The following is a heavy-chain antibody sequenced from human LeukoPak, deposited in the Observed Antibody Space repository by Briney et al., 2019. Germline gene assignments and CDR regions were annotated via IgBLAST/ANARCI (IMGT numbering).Heavy chain of an antibody. Sequence: SQTLSLTCTVSGDSINIHHHFWGWIRQHAGKGLEWIGYVNYIGSTFYNPSLKSRVTISLDTSKNQISLNLTTVTAADTAEYYCAREGGNFDFDSWGQGSLVTVSS. CDR2: VNYIGST. CDR3: AREGGNFDFDS. V-gene: IGHV4-31*03. J-gene: IGHJ4*02. CDR1: GDSINIHHHF. D-gene: IGHD4-23*01.